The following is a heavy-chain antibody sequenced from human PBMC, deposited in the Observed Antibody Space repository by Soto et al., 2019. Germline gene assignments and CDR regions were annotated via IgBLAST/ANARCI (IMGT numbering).Heavy chain of an antibody. CDR1: GFTFTSYA. CDR2: ITADGSAA. Sequence: GGSLRLSCAASGFTFTSYAMTWVRQAPGKGLEWVSLITADGSAAHYTDSVRGRFTISRDDSETTLYLRLNSLRVEDTAIYYCATSRGFYEYWGQGTLVTVSS. CDR3: ATSRGFYEY. J-gene: IGHJ4*03. V-gene: IGHV3-23*01.